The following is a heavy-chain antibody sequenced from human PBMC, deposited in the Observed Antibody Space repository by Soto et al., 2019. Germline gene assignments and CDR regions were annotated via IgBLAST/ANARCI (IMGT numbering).Heavy chain of an antibody. V-gene: IGHV1-46*01. D-gene: IGHD3-16*01. CDR2: INPSGGST. CDR1: GYTFTNYY. CDR3: AKTYGSLGGYYFDY. J-gene: IGHJ4*02. Sequence: QVQLVQSGAEVKKPGASVKVSCEASGYTFTNYYIHWVRQAPGQGLEWMAVINPSGGSTRYAQKFQGRVTMTRDTSTSTVYMELSSLRSEDTAVYYCAKTYGSLGGYYFDYWGQGTLVTVSS.